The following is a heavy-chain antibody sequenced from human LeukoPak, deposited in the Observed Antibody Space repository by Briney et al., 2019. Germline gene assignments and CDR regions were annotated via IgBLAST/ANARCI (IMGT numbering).Heavy chain of an antibody. CDR1: GYPFTSYA. J-gene: IGHJ6*03. V-gene: IGHV1-18*01. Sequence: ASVKVSCKASGYPFTSYAITWVRQAPGQGLEWMGWISGSNGNTNYAQKFQGRVTMTTDTSTNTAYMELRSLRSDDTAVYYCARSYSSTWYSYYYYMDVWGKGTAVTVSS. CDR3: ARSYSSTWYSYYYYMDV. CDR2: ISGSNGNT. D-gene: IGHD6-13*01.